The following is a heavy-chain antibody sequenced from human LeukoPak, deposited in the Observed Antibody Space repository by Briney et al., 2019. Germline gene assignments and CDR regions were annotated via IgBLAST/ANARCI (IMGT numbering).Heavy chain of an antibody. V-gene: IGHV1-2*02. Sequence: ASVKVSCKASGYTFTSYGISWVRQAPGQGLEWMGWINPNSGGTNYAQKFQGRVTMTRDTSISTAYMELSRLRSDDTAVYYCARDLYGDYAHFDYWGQGTLVTVSS. D-gene: IGHD4-17*01. CDR3: ARDLYGDYAHFDY. CDR2: INPNSGGT. J-gene: IGHJ4*02. CDR1: GYTFTSYG.